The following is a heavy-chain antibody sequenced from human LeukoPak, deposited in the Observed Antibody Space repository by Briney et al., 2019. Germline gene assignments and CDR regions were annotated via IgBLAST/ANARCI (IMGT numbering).Heavy chain of an antibody. Sequence: GASVKVSCKASGYTFTAYYMRWVRRAPGQGLEWMGWINPDTGGTNYPQKFHGRVTMTRDTSISTAYMELSSLRSDDTAVYYCARVDNWNDEEWGQGTLVTVSS. CDR1: GYTFTAYY. CDR2: INPDTGGT. D-gene: IGHD1-20*01. V-gene: IGHV1-2*02. J-gene: IGHJ4*02. CDR3: ARVDNWNDEE.